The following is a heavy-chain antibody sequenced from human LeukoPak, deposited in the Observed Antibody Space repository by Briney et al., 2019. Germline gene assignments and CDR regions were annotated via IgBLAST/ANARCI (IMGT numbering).Heavy chain of an antibody. V-gene: IGHV3-7*01. Sequence: PGGSLRLSCAASGFTFSSYWTSWVRQAPGKGLEWVANIKQDGSEKYYVDSVKGRFTISRDNAKNSLYLQMNSLRAEDTAVYYCARNVVVPAARGLDWFDPWGQGTLVTVSS. CDR2: IKQDGSEK. J-gene: IGHJ5*02. D-gene: IGHD2-2*01. CDR3: ARNVVVPAARGLDWFDP. CDR1: GFTFSSYW.